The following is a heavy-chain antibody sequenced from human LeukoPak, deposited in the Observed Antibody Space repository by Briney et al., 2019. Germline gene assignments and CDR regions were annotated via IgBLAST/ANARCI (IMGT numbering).Heavy chain of an antibody. Sequence: GGSLRLSCAASGFTFSTYAMSWVRQAPGKGLEWVSTISGSGANTYYADSVRGRFTISRDNSKNTLYLHMNSLRAEDTAVYYCARDQTGVVTFGGVIVKGAFDIWGQGTMVTVSS. V-gene: IGHV3-23*01. J-gene: IGHJ3*02. CDR2: ISGSGANT. CDR3: ARDQTGVVTFGGVIVKGAFDI. CDR1: GFTFSTYA. D-gene: IGHD3-16*02.